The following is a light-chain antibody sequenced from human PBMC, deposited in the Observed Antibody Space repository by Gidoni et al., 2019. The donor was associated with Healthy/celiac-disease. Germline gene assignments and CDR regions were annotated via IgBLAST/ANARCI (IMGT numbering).Light chain of an antibody. Sequence: DIQMTQSPSSLSASVGDRVTITCRASQSISSYLNWYQQKPGKAPKLMIYAASSLQSGVPSRFSGSGAGTDVTITSSSLQPEDFATYYCQQSYSTPFTFGPGTKVDSK. J-gene: IGKJ3*01. CDR3: QQSYSTPFT. CDR1: QSISSY. V-gene: IGKV1-39*01. CDR2: AAS.